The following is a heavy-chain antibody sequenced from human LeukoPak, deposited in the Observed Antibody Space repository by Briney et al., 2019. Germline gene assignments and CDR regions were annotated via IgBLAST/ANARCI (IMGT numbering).Heavy chain of an antibody. V-gene: IGHV3-7*03. Sequence: GGSLRLSCTASGFTFSNYWMSWVRQAPGKGLEWVANMKQDGSEQYYVDSMKGRFTISRDNAKNSLYLQINSLGAEDTAVYYCARDRHYDFWSGYYTPFNSWGQGTLVTVSS. CDR1: GFTFSNYW. D-gene: IGHD3-3*01. CDR2: MKQDGSEQ. J-gene: IGHJ4*02. CDR3: ARDRHYDFWSGYYTPFNS.